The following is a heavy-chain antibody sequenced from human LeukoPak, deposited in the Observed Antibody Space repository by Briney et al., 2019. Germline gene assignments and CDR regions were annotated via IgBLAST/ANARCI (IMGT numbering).Heavy chain of an antibody. CDR2: FNPNSGGT. CDR3: ARVSYSSAWYKSDY. Sequence: ASVKVSCKASGYTFTAYYMHWVRQAPGQGLEWMGWFNPNSGGTNYAQKFQGRVTMTRDTSISTAYMELGRLRSDDTAVYYCARVSYSSAWYKSDYWGQGTLVTVSS. V-gene: IGHV1-2*02. J-gene: IGHJ4*02. D-gene: IGHD6-19*01. CDR1: GYTFTAYY.